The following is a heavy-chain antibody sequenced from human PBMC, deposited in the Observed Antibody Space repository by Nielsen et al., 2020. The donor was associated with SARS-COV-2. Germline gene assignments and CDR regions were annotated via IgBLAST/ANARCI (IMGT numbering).Heavy chain of an antibody. J-gene: IGHJ4*02. V-gene: IGHV5-10-1*01. CDR3: ARVDTAMVDY. Sequence: GGSLRLSCKGSGYSFTTYWITWVRQMPGKGLEWMGRIDPSDSYMNYSPSFQGHVTISADKSISTAYLQWSSLKASDTAMYYCARVDTAMVDYWGQGTLVTVSS. CDR2: IDPSDSYM. CDR1: GYSFTTYW. D-gene: IGHD5-18*01.